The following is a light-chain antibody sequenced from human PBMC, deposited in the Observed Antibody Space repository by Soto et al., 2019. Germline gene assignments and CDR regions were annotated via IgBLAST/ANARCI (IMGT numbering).Light chain of an antibody. Sequence: EIVLTQSPDTLSLSPGGRATLSCRASQSITTRLAWYQQKPGQPPRLLISGASVRASGVPVRITGSGSGTDFTLTISRLEPEDFAVYYCQQYGSSPRTFGQGTGGYQ. CDR3: QQYGSSPRT. V-gene: IGKV3-20*01. J-gene: IGKJ1*01. CDR2: GAS. CDR1: QSITTR.